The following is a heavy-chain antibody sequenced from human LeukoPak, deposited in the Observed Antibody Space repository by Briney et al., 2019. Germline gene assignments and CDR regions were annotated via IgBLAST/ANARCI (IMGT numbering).Heavy chain of an antibody. Sequence: SETLSLTCTVSGGSISTYYWGWIRQAPGKGLEWIGSIYYSGNTYYNSSLKSRVTISLDMSKNQFSLNLFSVTAADTAVYYCTRYNVGFESWGQGTLVTVSS. D-gene: IGHD1-1*01. CDR3: TRYNVGFES. J-gene: IGHJ4*02. CDR2: IYYSGNT. CDR1: GGSISTYY. V-gene: IGHV4-39*07.